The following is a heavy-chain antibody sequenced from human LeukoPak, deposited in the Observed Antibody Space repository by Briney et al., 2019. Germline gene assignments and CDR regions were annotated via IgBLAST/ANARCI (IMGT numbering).Heavy chain of an antibody. V-gene: IGHV3-48*01. CDR3: ARDRTAMVRPYYYYGMDV. D-gene: IGHD5-18*01. CDR2: ISSSSSTI. J-gene: IGHJ6*02. Sequence: GGSLRLSCAASGFTFSSYSMNWVRQAPGKGLEWVSYISSSSSTIYYADSVQGRFTISRDNAKNSLYLQMNSLRAEDTAVYYCARDRTAMVRPYYYYGMDVWGQGTTVTVSS. CDR1: GFTFSSYS.